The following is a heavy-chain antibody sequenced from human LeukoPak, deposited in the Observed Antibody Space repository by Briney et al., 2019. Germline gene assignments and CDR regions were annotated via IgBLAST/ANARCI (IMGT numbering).Heavy chain of an antibody. Sequence: SETLSLTCTVSGGSISSDYWSWIRQPPGKGLEWIGYIHYSGSTKYNPSLKSRVTMSVDTSKNQFSLKLSSVTAADTAIYYCARDSGSSPRFDPWGRETWSPSPQ. CDR2: IHYSGST. J-gene: IGHJ5*02. D-gene: IGHD6-6*01. V-gene: IGHV4-59*01. CDR3: ARDSGSSPRFDP. CDR1: GGSISSDY.